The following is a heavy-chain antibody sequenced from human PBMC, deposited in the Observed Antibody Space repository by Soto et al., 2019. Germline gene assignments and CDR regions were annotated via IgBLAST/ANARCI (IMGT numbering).Heavy chain of an antibody. CDR1: GFTFSSYW. CDR2: IKQDGSEK. CDR3: ARRDSSGWSDLYYYYYCMDV. V-gene: IGHV3-7*01. J-gene: IGHJ6*03. Sequence: GGSLRLSCAASGFTFSSYWMSWVRQAPGKGLEWVANIKQDGSEKYYVDSVKGRFTISRDNAKNSLYLQMNSLRAGDTAVYYCARRDSSGWSDLYYYYYCMDVWGKGTTVTVSS. D-gene: IGHD6-19*01.